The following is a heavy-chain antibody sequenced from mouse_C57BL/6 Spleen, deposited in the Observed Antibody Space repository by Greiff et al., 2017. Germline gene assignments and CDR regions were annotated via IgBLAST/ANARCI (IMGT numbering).Heavy chain of an antibody. CDR3: AGDGYWYFDV. CDR1: GFSLTSYG. D-gene: IGHD2-3*01. CDR2: IWRGGST. J-gene: IGHJ1*03. V-gene: IGHV2-2*01. Sequence: VQLQESGPGLVQPSQSLSITCTASGFSLTSYGVHWVRQSPGKGLEWLGVIWRGGSTDYNAAFISRQSISKDKSKSQGFFKMNSLQADDTARYYCAGDGYWYFDVWGTGTTVTVSS.